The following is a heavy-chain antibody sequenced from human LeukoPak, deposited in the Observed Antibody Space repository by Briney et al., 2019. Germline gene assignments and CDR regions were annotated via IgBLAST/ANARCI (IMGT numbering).Heavy chain of an antibody. D-gene: IGHD1-1*01. J-gene: IGHJ3*02. CDR3: AARVQLERRGRYDAFDI. CDR2: IVVGSGNT. Sequence: GASVKVSCKASGFTFTSSAVQWVRQARGQRLERIGWIVVGSGNTNYAQKFQERVTITRDMSTSTAYMELSSLRSEDTAVYYCAARVQLERRGRYDAFDIWGQGTMVTVSS. CDR1: GFTFTSSA. V-gene: IGHV1-58*01.